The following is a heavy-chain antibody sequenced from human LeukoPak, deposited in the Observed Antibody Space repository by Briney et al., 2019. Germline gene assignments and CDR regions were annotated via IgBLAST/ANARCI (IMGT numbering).Heavy chain of an antibody. CDR1: GYTFTGYY. V-gene: IGHV1-2*02. CDR3: ARHAPLAVAGKGRYNWFDP. D-gene: IGHD6-19*01. CDR2: INPNSGGT. Sequence: ASVKVSCKASGYTFTGYYMHWVRQAPGQGLEWMGWINPNSGGTNYAQKFQGRVTMTRDTSISTAYMELSRLRSDDTAVYYCARHAPLAVAGKGRYNWFDPWGQGTLVTVSS. J-gene: IGHJ5*02.